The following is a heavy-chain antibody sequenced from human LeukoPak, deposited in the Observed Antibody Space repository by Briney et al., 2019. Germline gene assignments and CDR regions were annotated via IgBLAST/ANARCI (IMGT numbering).Heavy chain of an antibody. CDR1: GFTVSSNY. J-gene: IGHJ4*02. V-gene: IGHV3-66*01. CDR2: IYSGGST. D-gene: IGHD3-3*01. CDR3: ARGMFGGYCTDY. Sequence: GGSLRLSCAASGFTVSSNYMSWVRQAPGKGLEWVSVIYSGGSTYYADSVKGRFTISRDNSKNTVYLQINSLTAEDTAVYYCARGMFGGYCTDYWGQGTLVTVSS.